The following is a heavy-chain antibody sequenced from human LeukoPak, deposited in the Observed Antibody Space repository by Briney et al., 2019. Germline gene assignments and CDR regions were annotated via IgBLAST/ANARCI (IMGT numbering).Heavy chain of an antibody. CDR2: ISSSGST. J-gene: IGHJ3*02. CDR3: ARGPYSYDSSGAFDI. D-gene: IGHD3-22*01. CDR1: GDSISSGDYY. Sequence: SQTLSLTCTVSGDSISSGDYYWSWIRQPAGKGLEWIGRISSSGSTNYNPSLKSRVTISVDTSKNQFSLKLSSVAAADTAVYFCARGPYSYDSSGAFDIWGQGTMVTVSS. V-gene: IGHV4-61*02.